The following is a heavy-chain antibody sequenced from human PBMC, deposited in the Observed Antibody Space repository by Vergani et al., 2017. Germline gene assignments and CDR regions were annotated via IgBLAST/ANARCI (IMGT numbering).Heavy chain of an antibody. CDR1: EYSFGNYW. V-gene: IGHV5-51*01. J-gene: IGHJ4*02. CDR3: ARHTTYTDS. Sequence: EVELVQSGPEMRKPGASLKISCKGSEYSFGNYWIGWVRQMPGKGLEWMGIIYPADSDTRYSPSFQGQVTISADKSISTAFLQWDSLKASDTALYYCARHTTYTDSWWQGTLVTVSS. CDR2: IYPADSDT. D-gene: IGHD1-1*01.